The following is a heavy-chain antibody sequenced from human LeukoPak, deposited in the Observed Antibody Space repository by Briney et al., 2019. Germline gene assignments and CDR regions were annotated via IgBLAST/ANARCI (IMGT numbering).Heavy chain of an antibody. CDR1: GGSISSYY. J-gene: IGHJ4*02. D-gene: IGHD5-12*01. V-gene: IGHV4-59*01. CDR2: IYYSGST. CDR3: ARGRGIVATISDY. Sequence: PSETLSLTCTVSGGSISSYYWSWIRQPPGKGLEWIGYIYYSGSTNYNPSLKSRVTISVDTSKNQFSLKLSSVTAADTAVYYCARGRGIVATISDYWGQGTLVTVSS.